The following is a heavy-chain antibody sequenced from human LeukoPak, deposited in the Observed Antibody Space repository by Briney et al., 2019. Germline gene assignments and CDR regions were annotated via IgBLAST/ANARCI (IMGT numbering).Heavy chain of an antibody. CDR3: ARDSGLGPTWHPFDH. D-gene: IGHD1-26*01. V-gene: IGHV1-2*02. Sequence: ASVKVSCKASGYNFTDYYIHWVRQAPGQGLEWMGWINPKSGGTNYALKFRGRVTMTRDTSISTAYMELSGLRSDDTAVYYCARDSGLGPTWHPFDHWGQGTPVTVSS. CDR2: INPKSGGT. CDR1: GYNFTDYY. J-gene: IGHJ4*02.